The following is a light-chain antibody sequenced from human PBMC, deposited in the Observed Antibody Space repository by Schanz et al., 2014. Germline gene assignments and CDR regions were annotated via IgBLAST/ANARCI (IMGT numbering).Light chain of an antibody. V-gene: IGLV2-14*03. CDR3: SSYTSITTYV. J-gene: IGLJ1*01. CDR1: SSDVGAYNY. CDR2: DVT. Sequence: QSALTQPASVSGAPGQSITISCTGTSSDVGAYNYVSWYQQHPGKAPKLMIYDVTYRPSGVSNRFSGSKSGNTASLTISGLLAEDEADYYCSSYTSITTYVFGTGTKLTVL.